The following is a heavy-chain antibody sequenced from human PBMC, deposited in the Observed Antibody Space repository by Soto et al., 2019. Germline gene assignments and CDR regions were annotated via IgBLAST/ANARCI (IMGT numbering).Heavy chain of an antibody. CDR3: HSDFWSGFSPD. V-gene: IGHV3-73*01. Sequence: GGSLRLSCAASGLTFSASAVHWVRQASGRGLEWIGRITDKGSNYATAYAASVKGRFTVSRDDSKNTAYLQMNSLKIEDTAIYYCHSDFWSGFSPDWGQGTTVTVSS. CDR1: GLTFSASA. D-gene: IGHD3-3*01. CDR2: ITDKGSNYAT. J-gene: IGHJ6*02.